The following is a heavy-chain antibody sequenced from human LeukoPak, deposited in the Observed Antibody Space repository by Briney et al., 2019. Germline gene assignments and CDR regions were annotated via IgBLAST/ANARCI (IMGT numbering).Heavy chain of an antibody. V-gene: IGHV5-51*01. D-gene: IGHD6-13*01. Sequence: GESLKISCKGSGYSFTSYWIVWVRQMPGKGPEWMGIIYPGDSDTRYSPSFQGQVTISVDKSISTAYLQWSSPKASDTAMYYCARQVGMYSSSWYDYWGQGTLVTVSS. CDR3: ARQVGMYSSSWYDY. J-gene: IGHJ4*02. CDR2: IYPGDSDT. CDR1: GYSFTSYW.